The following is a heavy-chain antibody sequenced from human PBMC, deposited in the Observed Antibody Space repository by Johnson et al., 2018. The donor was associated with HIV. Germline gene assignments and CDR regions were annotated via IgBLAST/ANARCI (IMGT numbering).Heavy chain of an antibody. V-gene: IGHV3-15*01. Sequence: VQLVESGGGLVKPGGSLRLSCAASGFTFTNAWMSWVRQAPGTGLEWIGRIQSKTDGGATDYAAPVKGRFTISRGDSKNTLYLQMNGLKTEDTAVYYCTTMSALWFGDLHVFGDGFDIWGQGTMVTVSS. J-gene: IGHJ3*02. D-gene: IGHD3-10*01. CDR3: TTMSALWFGDLHVFGDGFDI. CDR2: IQSKTDGGAT. CDR1: GFTFTNAW.